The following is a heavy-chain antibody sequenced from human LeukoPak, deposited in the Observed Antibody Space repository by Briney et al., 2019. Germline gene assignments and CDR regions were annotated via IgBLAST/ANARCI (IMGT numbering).Heavy chain of an antibody. V-gene: IGHV1-18*01. CDR2: ISGYNGYT. CDR1: GYTFTSYD. Sequence: GASVKVSCKASGYTFTSYDINWVRQAPGQGLEWMGWISGYNGYTKNAQKFQGRVTMTTDTSTSTAYMELSRLRSDDTAVYYCARGPSGYYLYYMDVWGKGTTVTVSS. J-gene: IGHJ6*03. D-gene: IGHD3-22*01. CDR3: ARGPSGYYLYYMDV.